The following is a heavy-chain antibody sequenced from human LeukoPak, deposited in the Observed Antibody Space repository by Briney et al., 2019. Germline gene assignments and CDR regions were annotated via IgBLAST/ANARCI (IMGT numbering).Heavy chain of an antibody. CDR1: GFTVSSNY. CDR3: AKGSKGKTYYYGMDV. J-gene: IGHJ6*02. Sequence: GGSLRLSCAASGFTVSSNYMSWVRQAPGKGLEWVSVIYSGGNTYYADSVKGRFTISRDNSKNTLYLQVNSLRAEDTALYYCAKGSKGKTYYYGMDVWGHGTTVTVSS. V-gene: IGHV3-53*01. CDR2: IYSGGNT.